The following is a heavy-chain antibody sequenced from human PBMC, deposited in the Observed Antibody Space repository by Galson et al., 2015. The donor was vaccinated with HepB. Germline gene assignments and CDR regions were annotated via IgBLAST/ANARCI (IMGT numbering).Heavy chain of an antibody. J-gene: IGHJ4*02. V-gene: IGHV4-39*01. CDR1: GGSISSSSYY. D-gene: IGHD3-22*01. Sequence: LSLTCTVSGGSISSSSYYWGWIRQPPGKGLEWIGSIYYSGSTYYNPSLKSRVTISVDTSKNQFSLKLSSVTAADTAVYYCARHDAGYYYDRDTVIHVEYWGQGTLVTVSS. CDR3: ARHDAGYYYDRDTVIHVEY. CDR2: IYYSGST.